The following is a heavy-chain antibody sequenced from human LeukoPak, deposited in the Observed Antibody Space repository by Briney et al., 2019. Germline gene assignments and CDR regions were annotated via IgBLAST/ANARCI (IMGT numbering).Heavy chain of an antibody. Sequence: PGRSLRLSCAASGFTFSSYAMHWVRQAPGKGLEWVAVISYDGSNKYYADSVKGRFTISRDNSKNTLYLQMNSLRAEDTAVYYCARGMASDFWSGFYYYGMDVWGQGTTVTVSS. D-gene: IGHD3-3*01. CDR3: ARGMASDFWSGFYYYGMDV. CDR2: ISYDGSNK. V-gene: IGHV3-30*04. J-gene: IGHJ6*02. CDR1: GFTFSSYA.